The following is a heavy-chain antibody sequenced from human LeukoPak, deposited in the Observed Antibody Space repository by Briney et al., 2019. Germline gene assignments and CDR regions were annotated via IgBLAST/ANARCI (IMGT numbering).Heavy chain of an antibody. Sequence: SETLSLTCTVSGASIITTNYYWGWIRQPPGKGLEWIGSISFSGNAYYNPSLRSRLSISMDASKNQFSLKVRSVTAADTAVYYCARNLGQTWGTVTTDLWYFDHWGQGTLVPVSS. CDR3: ARNLGQTWGTVTTDLWYFDH. J-gene: IGHJ4*02. D-gene: IGHD4-11*01. V-gene: IGHV4-39*01. CDR2: ISFSGNA. CDR1: GASIITTNYY.